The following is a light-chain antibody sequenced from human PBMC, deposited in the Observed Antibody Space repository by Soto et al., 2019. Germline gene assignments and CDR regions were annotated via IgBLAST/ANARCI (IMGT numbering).Light chain of an antibody. CDR1: HSVSSN. Sequence: EILMTQSPATLSVSPGERATLSFRSSHSVSSNLAWYQQKPGQAPRLLIYGASPRATGIPARFSGSGSGTEFTLTFSSLQSEDFAVYYCQQYNNWPWTFGQGTKVDIK. CDR3: QQYNNWPWT. J-gene: IGKJ1*01. V-gene: IGKV3-15*01. CDR2: GAS.